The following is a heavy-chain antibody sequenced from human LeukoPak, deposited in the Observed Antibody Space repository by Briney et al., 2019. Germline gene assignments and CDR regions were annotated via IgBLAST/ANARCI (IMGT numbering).Heavy chain of an antibody. J-gene: IGHJ4*02. Sequence: ASVKVSCKASGGTFISYAISWVRQAPGQGLEWMGRIIPIFGTANYAQKFQGRVTITTDDSTSTAYMELSSLRSEDTAVYYCARGLIYGSGSTFGFWGQGTLVTVSS. D-gene: IGHD3-10*01. CDR1: GGTFISYA. CDR3: ARGLIYGSGSTFGF. CDR2: IIPIFGTA. V-gene: IGHV1-69*05.